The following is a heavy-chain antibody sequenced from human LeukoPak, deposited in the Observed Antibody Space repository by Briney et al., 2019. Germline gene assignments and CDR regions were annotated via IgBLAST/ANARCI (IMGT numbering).Heavy chain of an antibody. CDR1: GGSISSYY. V-gene: IGHV4-4*09. CDR2: IYTSGST. J-gene: IGHJ6*03. CDR3: ARRGLTTEYYYYYYMDV. D-gene: IGHD1-1*01. Sequence: SETLSLTCTVSGGSISSYYWSWIRQPPGKGLEWIGYIYTSGSTNYNPSLKSRVTISVDTSKNQFSLKLSSVTAADTAVYYCARRGLTTEYYYYYYMDVWGKGTTVTVSS.